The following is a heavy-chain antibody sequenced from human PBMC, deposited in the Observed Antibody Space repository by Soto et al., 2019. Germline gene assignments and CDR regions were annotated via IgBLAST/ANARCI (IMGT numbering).Heavy chain of an antibody. CDR2: INHSGST. CDR1: GGSFGGYY. Sequence: PSETLSLTSAVYGGSFGGYYWTWIRQPPGTGLEWIGEINHSGSTNYNPSLKSRVTISVDTSKNQFSLKLTSVTAADTAVYYCARDKITGLFDYWVQGTLVTVSS. CDR3: ARDKITGLFDY. D-gene: IGHD2-8*02. V-gene: IGHV4-34*01. J-gene: IGHJ4*02.